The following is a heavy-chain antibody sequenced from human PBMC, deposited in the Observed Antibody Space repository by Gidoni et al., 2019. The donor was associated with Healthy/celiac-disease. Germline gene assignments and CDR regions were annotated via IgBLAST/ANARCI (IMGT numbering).Heavy chain of an antibody. Sequence: QVQLVESGGGVVQAGGSLRLSCAASGFTFSSYAMHWVRQAPGKGLEWVAVISYDGSNKYYADSVKGRFTIARDNSKNTLYLQMNSLRAEDTAVYYCARDHTAMVKGVIDYWGQGTLVTVSS. CDR1: GFTFSSYA. V-gene: IGHV3-30-3*01. J-gene: IGHJ4*02. D-gene: IGHD5-18*01. CDR3: ARDHTAMVKGVIDY. CDR2: ISYDGSNK.